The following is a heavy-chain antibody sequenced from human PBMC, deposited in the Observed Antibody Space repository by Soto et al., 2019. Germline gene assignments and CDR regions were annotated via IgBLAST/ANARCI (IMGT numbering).Heavy chain of an antibody. CDR3: AKDRAAPRGRKQYNWFNP. J-gene: IGHJ5*02. V-gene: IGHV3-30*18. Sequence: GGSLRLSCAASGFTFSSHAMHWVRQAPGKGLEWVAVISNDGNNKYYADSVKGRFTISRDNSKNTVYLQMNSLRAEDTAVYYCAKDRAAPRGRKQYNWFNPWGQGTLVTVSS. CDR1: GFTFSSHA. D-gene: IGHD6-13*01. CDR2: ISNDGNNK.